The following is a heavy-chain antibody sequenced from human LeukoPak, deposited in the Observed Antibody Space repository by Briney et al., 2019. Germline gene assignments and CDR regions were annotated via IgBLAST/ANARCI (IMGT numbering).Heavy chain of an antibody. CDR1: GFTFSSYA. J-gene: IGHJ6*03. Sequence: PGGSLRLSCAASGFTFSSYAMSWVRQAPGKGLEWVSDISGCGGSTYYADSVKGRFTITRDNSKNTLYLQMNSLRAEDKAVYYCAKGVLRFLEWAPSYYYMDVWDKGTTVTVSS. D-gene: IGHD3-3*01. CDR2: ISGCGGST. CDR3: AKGVLRFLEWAPSYYYMDV. V-gene: IGHV3-23*01.